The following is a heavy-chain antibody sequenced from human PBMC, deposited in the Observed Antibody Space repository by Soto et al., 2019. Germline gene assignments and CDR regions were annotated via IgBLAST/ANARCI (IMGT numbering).Heavy chain of an antibody. CDR3: ARDLDLMITFGGVDAFDI. V-gene: IGHV4-34*01. CDR2: INHSGST. D-gene: IGHD3-16*01. CDR1: GGSFSGYY. J-gene: IGHJ3*02. Sequence: PSETLSLTCAVYGGSFSGYYWSWIRQPPWKGLEWIGEINHSGSTNYNPSLKSRVTISVDTSKNQFSLKLSSVTAADTAVYYCARDLDLMITFGGVDAFDIWGQGTMVTVSS.